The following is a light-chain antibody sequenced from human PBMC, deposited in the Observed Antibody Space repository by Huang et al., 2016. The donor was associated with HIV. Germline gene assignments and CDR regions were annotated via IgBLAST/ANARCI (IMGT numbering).Light chain of an antibody. J-gene: IGKJ5*01. Sequence: EIVLTQSPATLSLSPGERATLSCWASQGVSSYFACYQQKPGQAPRLLIYDASNQATGIPARFSGSGSGTDFTLTISSLEPEDFAVYYCQQRSNWLLTFGQGTRLEIK. CDR1: QGVSSY. CDR3: QQRSNWLLT. V-gene: IGKV3-11*01. CDR2: DAS.